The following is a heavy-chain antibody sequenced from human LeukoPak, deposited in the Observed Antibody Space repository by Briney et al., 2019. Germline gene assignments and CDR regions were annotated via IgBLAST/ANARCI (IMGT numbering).Heavy chain of an antibody. V-gene: IGHV1-2*02. CDR2: ISPESGAT. D-gene: IGHD4-17*01. CDR3: ARTDYGDCFDY. J-gene: IGHJ4*02. Sequence: GASVKVSCKASGYTFTSYGISWVRRAPGQGLEWMGWISPESGATLYAPKFEGRVTLTRDTSNTTAYMELSRLRSDDTAVYYCARTDYGDCFDYWGQGTRVTVSS. CDR1: GYTFTSYG.